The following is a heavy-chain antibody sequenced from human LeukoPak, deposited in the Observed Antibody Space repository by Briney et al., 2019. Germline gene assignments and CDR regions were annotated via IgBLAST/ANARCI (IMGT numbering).Heavy chain of an antibody. Sequence: GGSPRLSCAASGFTFDDYGMSWGRQAPGEGVGWGSGINWNGGSTGCADSVKGRFTISRDNAKNSLYLQMNSLRAEDTALYYCAREPRGYYYDSSAADYWGQGTLVTVSS. CDR2: INWNGGST. V-gene: IGHV3-20*04. D-gene: IGHD3-22*01. CDR3: AREPRGYYYDSSAADY. CDR1: GFTFDDYG. J-gene: IGHJ4*02.